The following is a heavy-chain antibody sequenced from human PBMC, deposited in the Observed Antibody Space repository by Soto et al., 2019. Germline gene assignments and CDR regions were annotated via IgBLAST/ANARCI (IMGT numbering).Heavy chain of an antibody. J-gene: IGHJ5*02. CDR1: GYTFTGYY. D-gene: IGHD6-19*01. CDR2: INPSGGST. V-gene: IGHV1-46*01. Sequence: ASVKVSCKASGYTFTGYYMHWVRQAPGQGLEWMGIINPSGGSTSYAQKFQGRVTMTRDTSTSTVYMKLSSLRSEDTAVYYCARGLYSIAGAKWFDPWGQGTLVTVSS. CDR3: ARGLYSIAGAKWFDP.